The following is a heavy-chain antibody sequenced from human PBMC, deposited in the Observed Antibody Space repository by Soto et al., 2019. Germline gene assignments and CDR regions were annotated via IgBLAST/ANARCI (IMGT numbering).Heavy chain of an antibody. Sequence: QVQLVESGGGVVQPGRSLRLSCAASGFTFSTHAMHWVRQAPGKGLECVAIVSFDGSNKYYADSVKGRFTIYRDNSKNTLYMKMSGLTPEDTDFYYCASDKTGIPTACGGRIDQWGQGTLVNVSS. CDR1: GFTFSTHA. CDR2: VSFDGSNK. V-gene: IGHV3-30-3*01. J-gene: IGHJ4*02. D-gene: IGHD6-13*01. CDR3: ASDKTGIPTACGGRIDQ.